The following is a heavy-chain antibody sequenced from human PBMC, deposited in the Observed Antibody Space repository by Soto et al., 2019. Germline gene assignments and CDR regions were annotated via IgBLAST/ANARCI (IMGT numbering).Heavy chain of an antibody. Sequence: NPSETLSLTCTVSGGSISSYYWSWIRQPPGKGLEWIGYIYYSGSTNYNPSLKSRVTISVDTSKNQFSLKLSSVTAADTAVYYCARDQDGGYTFEYWGQGTLDSLCS. CDR2: IYYSGST. D-gene: IGHD2-2*02. J-gene: IGHJ4*02. CDR3: ARDQDGGYTFEY. V-gene: IGHV4-59*01. CDR1: GGSISSYY.